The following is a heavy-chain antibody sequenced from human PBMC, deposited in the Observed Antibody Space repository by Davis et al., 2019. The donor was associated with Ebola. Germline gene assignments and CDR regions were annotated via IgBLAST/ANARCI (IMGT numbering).Heavy chain of an antibody. V-gene: IGHV3-48*02. CDR2: ISSSSSTI. D-gene: IGHD3/OR15-3a*01. CDR3: ARSISGRDWLVYYYMDV. Sequence: GGSLRLSCAASGFTFSSYSMNWVRQAPGKGLEWVSYISSSSSTIYYADSVKGRFTISRDNAKNSLYLQMNSLRDEDTAVYYCARSISGRDWLVYYYMDVWGKGTTVTVSS. J-gene: IGHJ6*03. CDR1: GFTFSSYS.